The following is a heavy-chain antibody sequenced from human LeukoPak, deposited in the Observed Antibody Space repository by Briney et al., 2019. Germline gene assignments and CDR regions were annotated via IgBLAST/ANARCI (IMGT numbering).Heavy chain of an antibody. CDR3: ARARKGFAMRILNAFDI. CDR2: INQDGSEK. V-gene: IGHV3-7*01. D-gene: IGHD2-2*01. Sequence: PGGSLRLSCAASGFTFSNYWMSWVRQAPGKGLEWVANINQDGSEKYYVDSMKGRFTISRDNAKNSLYLQMNSLRAEDTAVYYCARARKGFAMRILNAFDIWGQGTMVTVSS. J-gene: IGHJ3*02. CDR1: GFTFSNYW.